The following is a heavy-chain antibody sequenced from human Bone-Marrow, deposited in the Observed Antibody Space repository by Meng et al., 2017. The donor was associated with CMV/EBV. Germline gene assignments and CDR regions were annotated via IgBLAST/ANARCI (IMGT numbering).Heavy chain of an antibody. CDR1: GFTFSSYA. V-gene: IGHV3-30-3*01. D-gene: IGHD3-10*01. J-gene: IGHJ6*02. Sequence: GGSLRLSCAASGFTFSSYAMHWVRQAPGKGLEWVAVISYDGSNKYYADSVKGRFTISRDNSKNTLYLQMNSLRAEDTAVYYCARDHWTTMVRGVTAYYYYYGMDVWGQGTTVTVSS. CDR2: ISYDGSNK. CDR3: ARDHWTTMVRGVTAYYYYYGMDV.